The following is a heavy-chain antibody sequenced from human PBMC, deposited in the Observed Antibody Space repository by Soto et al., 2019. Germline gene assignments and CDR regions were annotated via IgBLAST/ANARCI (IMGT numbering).Heavy chain of an antibody. Sequence: PGGSLRLSCAASGFTVSSNYMSWVRQAPGKGLEWVSVIYSGGSTYYADSVKGRFTISRDNSKNTLYLQMNSLRAEDTAVYYCARESIAAAGTRYYYYGMDVWGQGTTVTVSS. D-gene: IGHD6-13*01. CDR2: IYSGGST. V-gene: IGHV3-53*01. CDR3: ARESIAAAGTRYYYYGMDV. CDR1: GFTVSSNY. J-gene: IGHJ6*02.